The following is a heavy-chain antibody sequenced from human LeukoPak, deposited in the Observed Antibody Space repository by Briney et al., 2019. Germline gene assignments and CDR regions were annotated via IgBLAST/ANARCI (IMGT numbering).Heavy chain of an antibody. Sequence: GGSLRLSCAASGSTFGDYYMTWVRQAPGKGLEWVSYISDTGRTIFYGDSVKGRFTISRDNAKNSFYLQMNSLRPEDTAVYYCARGIMVRGVGDWFDPWGPGTLVSVSS. D-gene: IGHD3-10*01. CDR3: ARGIMVRGVGDWFDP. V-gene: IGHV3-11*01. CDR1: GSTFGDYY. J-gene: IGHJ5*02. CDR2: ISDTGRTI.